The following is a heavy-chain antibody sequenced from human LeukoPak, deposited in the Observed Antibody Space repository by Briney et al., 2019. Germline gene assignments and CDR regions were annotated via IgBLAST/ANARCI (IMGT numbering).Heavy chain of an antibody. D-gene: IGHD3-22*01. CDR1: GFTFSSYA. CDR3: ARTYDSSGYYYYYYMDV. CDR2: ISYDGSNK. J-gene: IGHJ6*03. Sequence: PGGSLRLSCAASGFTFSSYAMHWVPQAPGKGLEWVAVISYDGSNKYYADSVKGRFTISRDNSKNTLYLQMNSLRAEDTAVYYCARTYDSSGYYYYYYMDVWGKGTTVTVSS. V-gene: IGHV3-30*04.